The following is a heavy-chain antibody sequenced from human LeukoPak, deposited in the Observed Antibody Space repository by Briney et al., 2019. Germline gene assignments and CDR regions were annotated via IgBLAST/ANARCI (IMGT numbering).Heavy chain of an antibody. V-gene: IGHV4-34*01. CDR2: INHSGST. CDR3: ARGSTAYFDY. CDR1: GGSFSGYY. D-gene: IGHD5/OR15-5a*01. J-gene: IGHJ4*02. Sequence: SETLSLTCAVYGGSFSGYYWSWIRQPPGKGLEWIGEINHSGSTNYNPSLKSRVTISVDTSKNQFSLKLNSVTPEDTAVYYCARGSTAYFDYWGQGTLVTVSS.